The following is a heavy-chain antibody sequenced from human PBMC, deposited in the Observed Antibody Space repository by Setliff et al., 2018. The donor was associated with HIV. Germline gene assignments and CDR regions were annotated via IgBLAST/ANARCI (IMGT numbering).Heavy chain of an antibody. D-gene: IGHD1-7*01. CDR3: ARAGIWNYYFDY. J-gene: IGHJ4*02. CDR2: INAGNGKT. CDR1: GNTFTNHG. Sequence: ASVKVSCKASGNTFTNHGIHWVRQAPGQRLEWMGWINAGNGKTRYSQKFQGRVTITRDTSASTAYVELSSLRSEDMAVYYCARAGIWNYYFDYWGQGTLVTVSS. V-gene: IGHV1-3*01.